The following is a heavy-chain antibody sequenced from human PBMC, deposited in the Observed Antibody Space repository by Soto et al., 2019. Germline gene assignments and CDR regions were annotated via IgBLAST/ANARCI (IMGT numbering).Heavy chain of an antibody. CDR1: GGSISSGGYY. V-gene: IGHV4-31*03. CDR2: SYYSGNT. D-gene: IGHD3-22*01. J-gene: IGHJ4*02. Sequence: SETLALTCTVSGGSISSGGYYWSWIRQHPWKGLEWIGYSYYSGNTYYNPSLKSRVTISVDTSKNQFSLRLTSVTAADTAVYYCARAPHNTDSSGYYVSSRTFDYWGQGIQVTVSA. CDR3: ARAPHNTDSSGYYVSSRTFDY.